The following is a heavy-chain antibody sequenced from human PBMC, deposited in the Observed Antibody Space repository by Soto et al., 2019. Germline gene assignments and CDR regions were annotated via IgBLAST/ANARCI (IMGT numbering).Heavy chain of an antibody. Sequence: QVQLVQSGPEVRKPGASVRLSCATSGYNFNQYYIQWVRQAPGQGLEWMGIINLRGGTTEYAHKFRGRVTVTGDTSTRTAYMELSSLRSEDTAVYFCARGPDDSDVPRWDHWGQGTLITVSS. J-gene: IGHJ4*02. V-gene: IGHV1-46*02. CDR2: INLRGGTT. CDR1: GYNFNQYY. D-gene: IGHD4-17*01. CDR3: ARGPDDSDVPRWDH.